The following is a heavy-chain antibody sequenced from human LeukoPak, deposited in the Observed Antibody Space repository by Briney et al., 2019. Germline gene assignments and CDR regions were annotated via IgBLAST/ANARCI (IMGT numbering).Heavy chain of an antibody. J-gene: IGHJ3*02. Sequence: PGGSLRLSCAAYGFTFSSYEMNWVRQAPGKGLGWDSKIITGSTIHYADSVRGRFTISRDNAKNSLYLQMNSLRVEDTAIYYCARGWDSGRHFDIWGQGTMVTVST. CDR3: ARGWDSGRHFDI. CDR1: GFTFSSYE. D-gene: IGHD1-26*01. V-gene: IGHV3-48*03. CDR2: IITGSTI.